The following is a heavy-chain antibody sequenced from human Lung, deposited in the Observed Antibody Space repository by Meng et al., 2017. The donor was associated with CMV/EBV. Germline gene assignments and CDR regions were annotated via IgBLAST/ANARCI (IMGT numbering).Heavy chain of an antibody. Sequence: KAAGCKFDIYGIRWVRQAPGQGLEWVGWVGAENGETNYGQKFQGRVTVTADTFTKTAYMEMRSLRSDDSAIYYCARAGAAVTTNFDFWGQGTLVTVSS. CDR1: GCKFDIYG. J-gene: IGHJ4*02. D-gene: IGHD4-17*01. CDR2: VGAENGET. CDR3: ARAGAAVTTNFDF. V-gene: IGHV1-18*01.